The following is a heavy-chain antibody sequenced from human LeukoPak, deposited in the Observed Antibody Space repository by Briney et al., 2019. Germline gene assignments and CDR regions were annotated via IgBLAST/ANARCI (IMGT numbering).Heavy chain of an antibody. CDR3: ARGYYDFWSGYSTHGMDV. Sequence: SQTLSLTCTVSGGSISSGDYYWSWIRQPPGKGLEWIGYIYYSGSTYYNPSLKSRVTISVDTSKNQFSLKLNSVTAADTAVYYCARGYYDFWSGYSTHGMDVWGQGTTVTVSS. CDR2: IYYSGST. CDR1: GGSISSGDYY. J-gene: IGHJ6*02. V-gene: IGHV4-30-4*01. D-gene: IGHD3-3*01.